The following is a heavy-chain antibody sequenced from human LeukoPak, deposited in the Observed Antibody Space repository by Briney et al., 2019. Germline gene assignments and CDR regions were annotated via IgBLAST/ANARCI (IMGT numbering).Heavy chain of an antibody. CDR2: ISYDGSNE. Sequence: GGSLRLSCAASGFTFRNYGMHWVRQAPGKGLEWMAVISYDGSNEYYADSVKGRFTISRDNFENTLYLQMHSLRAEDTAVYYCAKASRYDSSGYYNYWGQGTLVTVSS. CDR1: GFTFRNYG. D-gene: IGHD3-22*01. V-gene: IGHV3-30*18. CDR3: AKASRYDSSGYYNY. J-gene: IGHJ4*02.